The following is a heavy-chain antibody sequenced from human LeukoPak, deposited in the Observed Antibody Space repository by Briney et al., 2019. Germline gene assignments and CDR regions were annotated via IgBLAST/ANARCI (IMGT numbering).Heavy chain of an antibody. V-gene: IGHV4-30-4*08. CDR3: ARVRGLRAPKYYFDY. D-gene: IGHD2-15*01. J-gene: IGHJ4*02. CDR2: IYYSGST. Sequence: SETLSLTCTVSGGSISSSYYYWGWIRQPPGKGLEWIGYIYYSGSTYYNPSLKSRVTISVDTSKNQFSLKLSSVTAADTAVYYCARVRGLRAPKYYFDYWGQGTLVTVSS. CDR1: GGSISSSYYY.